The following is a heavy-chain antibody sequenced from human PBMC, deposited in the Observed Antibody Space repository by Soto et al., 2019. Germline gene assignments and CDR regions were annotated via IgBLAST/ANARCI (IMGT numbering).Heavy chain of an antibody. CDR3: SYSSGWQYYFEY. CDR1: GGTFSSYA. Sequence: SVKVSCKASGGTFSSYAISWVRQAPGQGLEWMGGIIPIFGTANYAQKFQGRVTITADESTSTAYMELSSLRSEDTAVYYCSYSSGWQYYFEYWGQGTLVTVSS. D-gene: IGHD6-19*01. V-gene: IGHV1-69*13. J-gene: IGHJ4*02. CDR2: IIPIFGTA.